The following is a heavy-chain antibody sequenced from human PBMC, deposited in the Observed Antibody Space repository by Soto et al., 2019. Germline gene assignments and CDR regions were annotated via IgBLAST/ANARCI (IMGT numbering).Heavy chain of an antibody. CDR1: GGSISSYY. D-gene: IGHD6-19*01. Sequence: PSETLSLTCTVSGGSISSYYWSWIRQPPGKGLEWIGYIYYSGSTNYSPSLKSRVTISVDTSKNQFSLKLSSVTAADTAVYYCARDRAYSSCWFDPWGQGTLVTVSS. V-gene: IGHV4-59*01. J-gene: IGHJ5*02. CDR2: IYYSGST. CDR3: ARDRAYSSCWFDP.